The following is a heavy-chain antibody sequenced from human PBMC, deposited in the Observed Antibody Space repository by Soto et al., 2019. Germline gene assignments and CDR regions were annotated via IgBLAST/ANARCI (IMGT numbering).Heavy chain of an antibody. CDR2: IWYDGGDK. Sequence: QVQLVESGGGVVQPGRSLRLSCAASGFTFSSSGMHWVRQAPGKGLEWVAIIWYDGGDKYYADSVKGRFTISRDNSKNTLDRQMNSLRAEDTAGYYCARGRGNYYYAMDVWGQGTTVTVSS. CDR1: GFTFSSSG. CDR3: ARGRGNYYYAMDV. V-gene: IGHV3-33*01. J-gene: IGHJ6*02.